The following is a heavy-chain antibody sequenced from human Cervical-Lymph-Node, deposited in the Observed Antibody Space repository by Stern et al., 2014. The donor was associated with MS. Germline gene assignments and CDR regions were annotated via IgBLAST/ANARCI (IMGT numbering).Heavy chain of an antibody. D-gene: IGHD1-1*01. V-gene: IGHV3-53*01. CDR1: GFTVSRDY. Sequence: EVQLVESGGGVFQPGGSLRLSCTASGFTVSRDYMTWVRQAPGKGLEWVSLITNVGSTFYTDSVKGRFTISRDDSKNTVYLHMTSLRAEDTAMYYCARDTSSPERSDWWGQGTLVTVSS. J-gene: IGHJ4*02. CDR2: ITNVGST. CDR3: ARDTSSPERSDW.